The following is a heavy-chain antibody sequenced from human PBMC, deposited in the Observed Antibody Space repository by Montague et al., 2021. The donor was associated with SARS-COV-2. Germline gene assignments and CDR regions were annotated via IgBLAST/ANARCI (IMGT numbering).Heavy chain of an antibody. V-gene: IGHV4-34*01. CDR2: INHSWST. CDR1: GGSFSGYC. J-gene: IGHJ4*02. CDR3: ARGAPGY. Sequence: SETLSLTCAVYGGSFSGYCWTWVRQSPGQGLGLVGGINHSWSTRYNPSLKRRVNVSVDTSKNQVSLDLTSGTAADSAVYYCARGAPGYWGQGTLVTVS.